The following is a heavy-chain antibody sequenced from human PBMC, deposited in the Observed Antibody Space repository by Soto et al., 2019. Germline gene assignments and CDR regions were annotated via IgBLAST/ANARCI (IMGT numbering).Heavy chain of an antibody. Sequence: SETLSLTCTVSSGSISDYGYYWSWIRQPAGKGPEWIGRIYSDGSTNYNPSLQSRVTMSVDTSKSQFSLWLSSVTAADTAVYYCAREGGSGRPFDYWGQGTLVTVSS. CDR1: SGSISDYGYY. J-gene: IGHJ4*02. D-gene: IGHD3-10*01. V-gene: IGHV4-4*07. CDR3: AREGGSGRPFDY. CDR2: IYSDGST.